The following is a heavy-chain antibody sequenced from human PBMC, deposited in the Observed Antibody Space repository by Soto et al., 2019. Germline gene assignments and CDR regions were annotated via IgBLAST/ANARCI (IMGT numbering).Heavy chain of an antibody. CDR1: WGRFSGYA. D-gene: IGHD5-18*01. CDR2: IIPIFGPS. CDR3: ASVNPGYSSGYGVVQTFDY. Sequence: SVKASCKAPWGRFSGYAISLVRQAPGPRLEWFGGIIPIFGPSNDAQKFQGRVSITAVESTSTAYMEPSSLTSAYPAVYSCASVNPGYSSGYGVVQTFDYWGQGTLDTVSS. J-gene: IGHJ4*02. V-gene: IGHV1-69*13.